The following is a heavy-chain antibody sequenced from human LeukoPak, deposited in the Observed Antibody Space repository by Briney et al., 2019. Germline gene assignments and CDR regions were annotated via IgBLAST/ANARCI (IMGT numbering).Heavy chain of an antibody. CDR1: GYSFYDYG. D-gene: IGHD3-10*01. V-gene: IGHV3-20*04. CDR3: ARDLWVKYYYGSGSYYNQLYYFDY. CDR2: INWNGGST. J-gene: IGHJ4*02. Sequence: PGGSLRLSCAASGYSFYDYGMSWVRQAPGQGLEWVSGINWNGGSTGYADSVKGRFTISRDNAKNSLYLQMNSLRAEDTAVYYCARDLWVKYYYGSGSYYNQLYYFDYWGQGTLVTVSS.